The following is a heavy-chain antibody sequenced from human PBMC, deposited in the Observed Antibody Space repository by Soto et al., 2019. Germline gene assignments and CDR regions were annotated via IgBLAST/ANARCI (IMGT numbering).Heavy chain of an antibody. D-gene: IGHD1-26*01. CDR3: ARGRRSYGGFSGDY. CDR2: MNPNSGNT. V-gene: IGHV1-8*01. Sequence: GASVKVSCKASGYTFTSYDINWVRQATGQGLEWMGWMNPNSGNTGYAQKFQGRVTMTRNTSISTAYMELSSLRSEDTAVYYCARGRRSYGGFSGDYWGQGTLVTVSS. CDR1: GYTFTSYD. J-gene: IGHJ4*02.